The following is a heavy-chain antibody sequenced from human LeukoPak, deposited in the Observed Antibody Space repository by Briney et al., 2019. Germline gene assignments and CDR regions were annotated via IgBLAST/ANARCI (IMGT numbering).Heavy chain of an antibody. J-gene: IGHJ4*02. Sequence: GGSLRLSCAASGFTFSSYGMHWVRQAPGKGLEWVAFIRYDGSNKYYADSVKGRFTISRDNSKNTLYLQMNSLRAEDTAVYYCANYPYGSGSYSDDYWGQGTLVTVSS. CDR3: ANYPYGSGSYSDDY. CDR1: GFTFSSYG. V-gene: IGHV3-30*02. D-gene: IGHD3-10*01. CDR2: IRYDGSNK.